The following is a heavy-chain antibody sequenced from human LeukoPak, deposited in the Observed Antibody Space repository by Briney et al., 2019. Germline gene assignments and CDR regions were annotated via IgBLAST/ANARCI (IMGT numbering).Heavy chain of an antibody. Sequence: GGSLRLSCAASGFTFGSYAMSWARQAPGKGLEWVSATSGSGDGTFYADSVKGRFTISRDNSKNTLYLQMNSLRAEDTAIYYCAKLRDFFDSSGQFDYWGQGTLVTVSS. V-gene: IGHV3-23*01. CDR1: GFTFGSYA. CDR2: TSGSGDGT. J-gene: IGHJ4*02. CDR3: AKLRDFFDSSGQFDY. D-gene: IGHD3-22*01.